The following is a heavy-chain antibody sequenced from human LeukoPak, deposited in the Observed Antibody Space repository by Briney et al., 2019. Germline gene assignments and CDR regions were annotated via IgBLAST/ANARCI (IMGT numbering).Heavy chain of an antibody. CDR3: ARATYYYDSSGYWTLEFDFDI. V-gene: IGHV4-38-2*02. Sequence: SETLSLTCTVSDYSISSGFFWGWIRQPPGKGLEWIGSIYHSGSTYSNPSLKSRVTISVDTSKNQFSLKLSSVTAADTAVYYCARATYYYDSSGYWTLEFDFDIWGQGTMVTVSS. CDR2: IYHSGST. J-gene: IGHJ3*02. CDR1: DYSISSGFF. D-gene: IGHD3-22*01.